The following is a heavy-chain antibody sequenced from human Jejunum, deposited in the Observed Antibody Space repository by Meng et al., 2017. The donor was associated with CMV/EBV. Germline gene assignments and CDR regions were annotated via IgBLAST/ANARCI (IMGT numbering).Heavy chain of an antibody. J-gene: IGHJ5*02. V-gene: IGHV3-74*01. CDR2: INSDGST. CDR1: GFTFSSYW. CDR3: ARDASYKFDP. Sequence: LRLSCAATGFTFSSYWMHWVRQAPGKGLVWVSRINSDGSTFYADSVKGRFTISRDNAKNTLYLQMNSLRAEDTGVYYCARDASYKFDPWGQGTLVTVSS. D-gene: IGHD1-1*01.